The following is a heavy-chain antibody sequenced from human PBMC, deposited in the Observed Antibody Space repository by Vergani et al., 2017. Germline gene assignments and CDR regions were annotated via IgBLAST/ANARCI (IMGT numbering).Heavy chain of an antibody. J-gene: IGHJ2*01. CDR3: ARRIGGSGWCFDL. Sequence: EVQLLESGGNLVQPGGSLRLSCAASGFTFTNFAMTWVRQAPGEGLEWVSGISGSGGFTYYADSVKGRFTISRDNSKNTLYLQMNSLRTEDTAVYYCARRIGGSGWCFDLWGRGTLVTVSS. CDR2: ISGSGGFT. D-gene: IGHD3-16*01. CDR1: GFTFTNFA. V-gene: IGHV3-23*01.